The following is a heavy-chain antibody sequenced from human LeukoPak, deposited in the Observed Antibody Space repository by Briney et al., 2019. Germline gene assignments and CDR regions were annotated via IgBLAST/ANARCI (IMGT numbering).Heavy chain of an antibody. CDR1: GGSISSNSY. Sequence: SETLSLTCTVSGGSISSNSYRGWIRQPPGKGLEWIGSIYDSGSTYYNPSLMSRVTISVDTSKNQFSLKLTSVTAADTAVYYCVVFAGYWGQGTLVIVSS. V-gene: IGHV4-39*07. J-gene: IGHJ4*02. CDR3: VVFAGY. CDR2: IYDSGST.